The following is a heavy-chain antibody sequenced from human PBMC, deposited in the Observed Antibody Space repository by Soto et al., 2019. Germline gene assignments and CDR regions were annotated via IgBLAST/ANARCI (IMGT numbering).Heavy chain of an antibody. CDR2: IDTSGTKI. CDR3: ASHYDMWSGYLSPVDY. J-gene: IGHJ4*02. Sequence: GGSLRLSCAASGYTFSDYYMSWIRQAPGKGLEWISYIDTSGTKIYYADSVKGRFTTTRDNAKNSLYLEMTSLRDEDTAVYYCASHYDMWSGYLSPVDYWGQGTLVTVSS. V-gene: IGHV3-11*01. D-gene: IGHD3-3*01. CDR1: GYTFSDYY.